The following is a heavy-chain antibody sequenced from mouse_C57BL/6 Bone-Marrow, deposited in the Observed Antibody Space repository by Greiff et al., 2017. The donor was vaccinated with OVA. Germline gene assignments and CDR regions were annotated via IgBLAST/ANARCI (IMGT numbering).Heavy chain of an antibody. CDR1: GYTFTDYN. V-gene: IGHV1-18*01. J-gene: IGHJ4*01. CDR2: INPNNGGT. CDR3: ARQLRIYAMDY. Sequence: VQLQQSGPELVKPGASVKIPCKASGYTFTDYNMDWVKQSHGQSLEWIGDINPNNGGTIYNQKFKGKATLTVDKSSSTAYMELRSLTSEDAAVYYCARQLRIYAMDYWGQGTSVTGSS. D-gene: IGHD3-2*02.